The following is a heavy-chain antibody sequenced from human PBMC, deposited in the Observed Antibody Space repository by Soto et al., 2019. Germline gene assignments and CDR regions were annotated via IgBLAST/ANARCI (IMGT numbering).Heavy chain of an antibody. CDR2: IIPIFVTA. J-gene: IGHJ6*02. CDR1: GGTFSSYA. V-gene: IGHV1-69*01. CDR3: ARARYYYDSSGYYRTTYYYYGMDV. D-gene: IGHD3-22*01. Sequence: QVQLVQSGAEVKKPGSSVKVSCKASGGTFSSYAISWVRQAPGQGLEWRGGIIPIFVTANYAQKFQGRVTITADESTSTAYMELSSLRSEDTAVYYCARARYYYDSSGYYRTTYYYYGMDVWGQGTTVTVSS.